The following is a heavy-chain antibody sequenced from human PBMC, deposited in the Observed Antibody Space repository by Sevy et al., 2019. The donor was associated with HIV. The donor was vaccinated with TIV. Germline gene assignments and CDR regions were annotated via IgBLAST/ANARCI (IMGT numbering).Heavy chain of an antibody. CDR3: VRADPAQHFDS. J-gene: IGHJ4*02. Sequence: ASVKVSCKASGDTFTNNYMHWVRQAPGQGLEWMGIIDPSGGNASYAQKFQGRVSMTRDTSTSTIYLDLSSLRSEDTAVYYCVRADPAQHFDSWGQGTLVTVFS. V-gene: IGHV1-46*01. CDR1: GDTFTNNY. CDR2: IDPSGGNA.